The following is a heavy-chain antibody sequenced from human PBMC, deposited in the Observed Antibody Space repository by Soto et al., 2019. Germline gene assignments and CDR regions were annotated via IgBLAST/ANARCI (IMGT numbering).Heavy chain of an antibody. CDR1: GYTFTSYG. Sequence: GASVKVSCKASGYTFTSYGISWVRQAPGQGLEWMGWISAYNGNTNYAQKLQGRVTMTTVTSTSPAYMELRSLRSDDTAVYYWARDDILTGSNFDYWGQGTLVTVSS. CDR2: ISAYNGNT. D-gene: IGHD3-9*01. V-gene: IGHV1-18*04. CDR3: ARDDILTGSNFDY. J-gene: IGHJ4*02.